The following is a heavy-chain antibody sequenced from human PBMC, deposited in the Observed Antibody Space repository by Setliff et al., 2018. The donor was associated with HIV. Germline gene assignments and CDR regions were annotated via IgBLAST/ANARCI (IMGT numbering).Heavy chain of an antibody. CDR2: IYTGGST. J-gene: IGHJ6*02. V-gene: IGHV3-53*05. CDR3: ARDCRVGWVFTYGMDV. D-gene: IGHD6-13*01. CDR1: GFTVSTTY. Sequence: PGGSLRLSCAASGFTVSTTYMSWVRQAPGKGLEWVSIIYTGGSTYYADSVKGRFTISRDNSKNTLYLQMNSLRPEDTAVYYCARDCRVGWVFTYGMDVWGQGTLVTVSS.